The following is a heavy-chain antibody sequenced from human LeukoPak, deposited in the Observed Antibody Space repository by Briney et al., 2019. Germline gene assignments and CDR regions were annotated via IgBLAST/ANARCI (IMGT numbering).Heavy chain of an antibody. CDR2: INPNSGGT. V-gene: IGHV1-2*02. Sequence: ASVKVSCKASGYTFTAYYMHWVRQAPGQGLEWMGWINPNSGGTDYAQKSQGRVNMNRVTSNRTAYMELSSLRSDDTAVYHCARVLRYCSSSSCQGPKDAFDIWGQGTMVTVSS. J-gene: IGHJ3*02. CDR1: GYTFTAYY. CDR3: ARVLRYCSSSSCQGPKDAFDI. D-gene: IGHD2-2*01.